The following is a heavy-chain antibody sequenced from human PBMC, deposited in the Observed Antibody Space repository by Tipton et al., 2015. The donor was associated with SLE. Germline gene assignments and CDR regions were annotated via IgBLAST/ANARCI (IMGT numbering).Heavy chain of an antibody. D-gene: IGHD1-7*01. V-gene: IGHV4-59*11. CDR3: ASSAPRITGTTNWFDP. CDR2: IYYSGST. J-gene: IGHJ5*02. Sequence: TLSLTCTVSGGSISSHYWSWIRQPPGKGLEWIGYIYYSGSTNYNPSLKSRVTISVDKSKNQFSLKLRSVTAADTAVYYCASSAPRITGTTNWFDPWGQGTLVTVSS. CDR1: GGSISSHY.